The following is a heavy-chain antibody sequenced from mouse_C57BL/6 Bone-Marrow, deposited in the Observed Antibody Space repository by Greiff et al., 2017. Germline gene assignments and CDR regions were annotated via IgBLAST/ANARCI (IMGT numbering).Heavy chain of an antibody. CDR2: ISDGGSYT. Sequence: EVKLMESGGGLVKPGGSLKLSCAASGFTFSSYAMSWVRQTPEKRLEWVATISDGGSYTYYPDNVKGRFTISRDNAKNNLYLQMSHLKSEDTAMYYCARSTVVANWYFDVWGTGTTVTVSS. CDR3: ARSTVVANWYFDV. CDR1: GFTFSSYA. J-gene: IGHJ1*03. V-gene: IGHV5-4*03. D-gene: IGHD1-1*01.